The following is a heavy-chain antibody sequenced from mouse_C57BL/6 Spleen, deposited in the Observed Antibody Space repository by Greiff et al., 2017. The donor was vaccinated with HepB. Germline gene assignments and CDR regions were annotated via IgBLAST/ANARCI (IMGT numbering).Heavy chain of an antibody. CDR2: IDPNSGGT. CDR3: ARYGLYYSNYSWYVDV. V-gene: IGHV1-72*01. CDR1: GYTFTSYW. J-gene: IGHJ1*03. Sequence: VQLQQPGAELVKPGASVKLSCKASGYTFTSYWMHWVKQRPGRGLEWIGRIDPNSGGTKYNEKFKSKATLTVDKPSSTAYMQLSSLTSEDSAVYYCARYGLYYSNYSWYVDVWGTGTTVTVAS. D-gene: IGHD2-5*01.